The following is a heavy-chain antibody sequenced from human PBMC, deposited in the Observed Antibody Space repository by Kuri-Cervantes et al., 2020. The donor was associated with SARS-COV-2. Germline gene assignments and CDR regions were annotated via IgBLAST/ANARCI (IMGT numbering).Heavy chain of an antibody. CDR3: ARRILTIFGVVIIFPGGWFDP. D-gene: IGHD3-3*01. Sequence: SETLSLTCAVYGRSFSGYYWNWIRQSPGKGLEWIGEINHSGSTNFNPSLKSRVTISVDTSKNQFSLKLSSVTAADTAVYYCARRILTIFGVVIIFPGGWFDPWGQGTLVTVSS. CDR2: INHSGST. CDR1: GRSFSGYY. J-gene: IGHJ5*02. V-gene: IGHV4-34*01.